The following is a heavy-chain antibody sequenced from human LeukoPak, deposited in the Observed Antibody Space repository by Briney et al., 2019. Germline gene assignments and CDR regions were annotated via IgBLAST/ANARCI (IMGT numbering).Heavy chain of an antibody. CDR3: AREREGARFLSQNSYYFDY. D-gene: IGHD3-3*01. Sequence: GGSLRLSCAASGFTFGSYWMHWVRQAPGKGLVRVSRINSDGSSTSYADSVKGRFTISRDNAKNTLYLQMNSLRAEDTAVYYCAREREGARFLSQNSYYFDYWGQGTLVTVSS. J-gene: IGHJ4*02. CDR1: GFTFGSYW. CDR2: INSDGSST. V-gene: IGHV3-74*01.